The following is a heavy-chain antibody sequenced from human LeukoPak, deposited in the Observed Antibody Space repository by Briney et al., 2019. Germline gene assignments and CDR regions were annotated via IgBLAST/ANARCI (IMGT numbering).Heavy chain of an antibody. V-gene: IGHV3-43*02. J-gene: IGHJ4*02. Sequence: GGPLRLSFAASEFTFGVLTLHWFRKPPGRGLHWVSLITGDGGTTSYAGSVKGRFTISRDNSKNSLYLHMNSLRNEDTALYYCAKGHFGAGHYWGQGTLVTVSS. D-gene: IGHD3-3*01. CDR1: EFTFGVLT. CDR2: ITGDGGTT. CDR3: AKGHFGAGHY.